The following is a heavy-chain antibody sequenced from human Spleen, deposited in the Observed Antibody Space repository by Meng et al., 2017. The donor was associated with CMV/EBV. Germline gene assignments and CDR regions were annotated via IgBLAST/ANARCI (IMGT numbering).Heavy chain of an antibody. Sequence: GSLRLSCAVYGGSFSGYYWSWIRQPPGKGLEWIGEINHSGSTNYNPSLKSRVSISVDTSKNTLCLQMNSLRAEDTAVYYCATLGGYCSSTSCYRGDYFDYWGQGTLVTVSS. V-gene: IGHV4-34*01. CDR2: INHSGST. CDR3: ATLGGYCSSTSCYRGDYFDY. J-gene: IGHJ4*02. CDR1: GGSFSGYY. D-gene: IGHD2-2*01.